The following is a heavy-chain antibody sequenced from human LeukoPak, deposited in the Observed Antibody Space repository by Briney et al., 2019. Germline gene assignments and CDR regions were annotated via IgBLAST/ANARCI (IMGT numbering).Heavy chain of an antibody. D-gene: IGHD3-16*01. Sequence: GGSLRLSCAASGFTFSSYWMSWVRQAPGKGLEWVANIKQDGSEKYYGDSVKGRFTISRDNAKNSPFLQMKSLRAEDTAVYYCARDTFLGALGHDYWGQGTLVTVSS. J-gene: IGHJ4*02. CDR3: ARDTFLGALGHDY. V-gene: IGHV3-7*01. CDR2: IKQDGSEK. CDR1: GFTFSSYW.